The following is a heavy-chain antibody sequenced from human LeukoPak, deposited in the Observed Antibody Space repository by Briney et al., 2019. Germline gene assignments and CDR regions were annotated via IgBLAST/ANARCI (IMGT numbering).Heavy chain of an antibody. Sequence: SETLSLTCTVSGGSISSYYWSWIRQPPGKGLEWIGYIYYSGSTNYNPSLKSRVTISVDTSKNQFSLKLNSVTAADTAVYYCARAPGAAIDWGQGTLVTVSS. D-gene: IGHD2-2*01. CDR1: GGSISSYY. V-gene: IGHV4-59*12. CDR2: IYYSGST. J-gene: IGHJ4*02. CDR3: ARAPGAAID.